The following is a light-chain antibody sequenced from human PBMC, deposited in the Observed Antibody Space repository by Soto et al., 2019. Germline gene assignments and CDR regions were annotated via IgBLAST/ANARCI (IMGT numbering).Light chain of an antibody. CDR1: SSDVGGFKY. V-gene: IGLV2-14*01. Sequence: QSALTQPAPLSGSPGQSITISCTGTSSDVGGFKYVSWYQQHPGKAPKLMIYDVSNRPSGVSNRFSGSKSGNTASLTISGLQAEDEADYYCSSYTSSSTPHVVFGGGTKLTVL. J-gene: IGLJ2*01. CDR2: DVS. CDR3: SSYTSSSTPHVV.